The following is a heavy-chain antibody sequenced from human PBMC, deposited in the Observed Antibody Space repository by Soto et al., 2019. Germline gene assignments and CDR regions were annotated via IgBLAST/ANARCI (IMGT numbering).Heavy chain of an antibody. CDR2: IYPGDSDT. CDR1: GYTFASYV. CDR3: ARSAGNAGRFSEH. J-gene: IGHJ4*02. D-gene: IGHD2-15*01. V-gene: IGHV5-51*01. Sequence: PXESLKISRKGSGYTFASYVVSWVRQMPGEGPEWMGAIYPGDSDTRYSPSFQGQVTISADKSISTAYMQWSSLQASDSAIYYCARSAGNAGRFSEHWGQGTVVTVSS.